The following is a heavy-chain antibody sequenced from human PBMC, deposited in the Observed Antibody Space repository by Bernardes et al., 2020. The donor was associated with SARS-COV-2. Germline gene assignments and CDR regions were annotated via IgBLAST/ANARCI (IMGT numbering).Heavy chain of an antibody. CDR1: GFTFSDNY. CDR3: ATDFRAIGEFDS. V-gene: IGHV3-11*05. D-gene: IGHD3-10*01. Sequence: GGSLRLSCAATGFTFSDNYMSWIRQAPGKGLEWVSYISSTGDYTKYADSVKGRFTISRDNAKNSLFLEMHSLRADDTAVYYCATDFRAIGEFDSWGQGTLVTVSS. CDR2: ISSTGDYT. J-gene: IGHJ4*02.